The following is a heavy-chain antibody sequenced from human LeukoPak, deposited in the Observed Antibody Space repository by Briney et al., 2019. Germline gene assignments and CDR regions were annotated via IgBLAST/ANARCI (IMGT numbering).Heavy chain of an antibody. V-gene: IGHV3-23*01. CDR2: INGGGVST. CDR3: EKSQEARYYFDY. CDR1: GFTFSNYA. Sequence: PGGSLRLSCVASGFTFSNYAMTWVRQAPGKGLEWVSAINGGGVSTYYADSVKGRFTISRDSSKNTLYLQLNSLRAEDTAVYYCEKSQEARYYFDYWGQGILVTISS. J-gene: IGHJ4*02.